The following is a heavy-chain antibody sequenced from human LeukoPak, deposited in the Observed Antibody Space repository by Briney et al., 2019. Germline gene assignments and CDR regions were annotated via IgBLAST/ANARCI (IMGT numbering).Heavy chain of an antibody. CDR1: GFTFSSYA. D-gene: IGHD2-2*01. V-gene: IGHV3-30*04. J-gene: IGHJ4*02. CDR2: ISYDGSDK. CDR3: ARGPSSTNLLWFDY. Sequence: GGSLRLSCAASGFTFSSYAMYWVRQAPGKGLEWVAVISYDGSDKFYADSVKGRFTISRDSSKNTLYLQMNSLRAEDTAVYYCARGPSSTNLLWFDYWGQGTLVTVSS.